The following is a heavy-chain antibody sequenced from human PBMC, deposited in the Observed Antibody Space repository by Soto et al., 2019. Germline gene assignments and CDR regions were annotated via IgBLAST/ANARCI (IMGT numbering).Heavy chain of an antibody. J-gene: IGHJ4*02. V-gene: IGHV3-23*01. D-gene: IGHD3-10*01. CDR1: GFTFSSYA. CDR3: AKFRAGLGSQTDS. Sequence: EVQLLESGGHLVQPGGSLRLSCAASGFTFSSYAMSWVRQAPGKGLEWVSTVGVSGATTYYTDSVKGRFTISRDNSNNTLFLQMHSLRAEDTAIYYCAKFRAGLGSQTDSWGQGTLVTVSS. CDR2: VGVSGATT.